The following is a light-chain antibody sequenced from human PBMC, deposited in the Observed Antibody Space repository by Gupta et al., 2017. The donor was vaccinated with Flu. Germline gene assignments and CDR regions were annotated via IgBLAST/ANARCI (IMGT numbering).Light chain of an antibody. V-gene: IGKV3-20*01. J-gene: IGKJ3*01. Sequence: SFSPGERPTLSRLASQSVSSNYLAWSQQKPGTTPRLLAYGAYHRDAGIPDRFSGSGSVTDFVLTISSLEPEAFALSYCQQYVTSPPGVTFGPGTKVDIK. CDR2: GAY. CDR1: QSVSSNY. CDR3: QQYVTSPPGVT.